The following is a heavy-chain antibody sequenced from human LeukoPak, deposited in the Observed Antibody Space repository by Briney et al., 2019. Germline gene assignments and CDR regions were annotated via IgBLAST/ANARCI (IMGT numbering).Heavy chain of an antibody. CDR2: ISGSSGTT. Sequence: PGGSLRLPCAASGFTFSSYAMSWVRQAPGKGLEWVTTISGSSGTTYYADSMKGRFTISRDKSKNTVYLQMNSLRPEDTAVYYCARVLGMDPPYYYYYYMDVWGRGTTVTVSS. CDR1: GFTFSSYA. D-gene: IGHD7-27*01. CDR3: ARVLGMDPPYYYYYYMDV. J-gene: IGHJ6*03. V-gene: IGHV3-23*01.